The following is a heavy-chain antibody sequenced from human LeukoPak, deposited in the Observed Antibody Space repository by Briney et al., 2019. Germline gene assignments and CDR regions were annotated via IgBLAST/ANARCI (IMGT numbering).Heavy chain of an antibody. CDR1: GFTFGDYG. V-gene: IGHV3-49*04. D-gene: IGHD6-19*01. J-gene: IGHJ4*02. Sequence: PGGSLRLSCTASGFTFGDYGMSWVRQAPGKGLEWVGFIRSKAYGGTTEYAASVKGRFTISRDNSKNTLYLQMNSLRAEDTAVYYCAKGWYSSGWHYFDYWGQGTLVTVSS. CDR2: IRSKAYGGTT. CDR3: AKGWYSSGWHYFDY.